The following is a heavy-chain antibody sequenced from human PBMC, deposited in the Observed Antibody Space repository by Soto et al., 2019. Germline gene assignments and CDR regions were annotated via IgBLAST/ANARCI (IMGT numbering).Heavy chain of an antibody. J-gene: IGHJ4*02. CDR2: IYYSGST. V-gene: IGHV4-31*03. Sequence: SETLSLTCTVSGGSISSGGYYWSWIRQHPGKGLEWIGYIYYSGSTYYNPSLKSRVTISVDTSKNQFSLKLSSVTAADTAVYYCARRSGTYYYYFDYWGQGTLVTVSS. D-gene: IGHD1-26*01. CDR3: ARRSGTYYYYFDY. CDR1: GGSISSGGYY.